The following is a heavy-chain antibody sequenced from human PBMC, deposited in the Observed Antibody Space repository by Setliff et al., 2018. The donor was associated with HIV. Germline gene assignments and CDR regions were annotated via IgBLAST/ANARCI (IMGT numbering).Heavy chain of an antibody. CDR2: IRYDGNNK. CDR3: AKDHESSGWFRGYIDY. CDR1: GFTFSGHG. D-gene: IGHD6-19*01. V-gene: IGHV3-30*02. Sequence: PGGSLRLSCATSGFTFSGHGIHWVRQAPGKGLEWVAFIRYDGNNKYYADSVKGRFTISRDNSKNTLDLQMNSLRAEDTAVYYCAKDHESSGWFRGYIDYWGPGTLVTVSS. J-gene: IGHJ4*02.